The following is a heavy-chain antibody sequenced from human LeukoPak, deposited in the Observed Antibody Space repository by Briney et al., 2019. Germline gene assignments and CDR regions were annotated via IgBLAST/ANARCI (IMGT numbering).Heavy chain of an antibody. Sequence: GGSLRLSCAASGFTFSSYDMHWVRQATGKGLEWVSAIGTASDTYYPGSVKGRFTISRENAKNSLYLQMNSLRAGDTAVYYCARVAAAGSYDFDYWGQGTLVTVSS. CDR2: IGTASDT. V-gene: IGHV3-13*01. D-gene: IGHD6-13*01. CDR1: GFTFSSYD. CDR3: ARVAAAGSYDFDY. J-gene: IGHJ4*02.